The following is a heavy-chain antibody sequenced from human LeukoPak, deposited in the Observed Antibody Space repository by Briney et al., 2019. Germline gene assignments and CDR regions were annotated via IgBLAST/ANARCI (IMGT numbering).Heavy chain of an antibody. D-gene: IGHD6-6*01. J-gene: IGHJ6*03. CDR3: ARDQLVNYGPTYYYYYMDV. CDR1: GYTFTSYD. V-gene: IGHV1-8*01. CDR2: MNPNSGNT. Sequence: GASVKVSCKASGYTFTSYDINWVRQATGQGLEWMGWMNPNSGNTGYAQKFQGRVTMTRNTSISTAYMELSSLRSEDTAVYYCARDQLVNYGPTYYYYYMDVRGKGTTVTISS.